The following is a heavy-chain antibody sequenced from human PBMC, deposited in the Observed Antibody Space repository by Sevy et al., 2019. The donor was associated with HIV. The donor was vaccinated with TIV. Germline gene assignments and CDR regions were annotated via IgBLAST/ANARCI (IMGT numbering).Heavy chain of an antibody. V-gene: IGHV4-34*01. D-gene: IGHD3-3*01. CDR2: INSDRQT. J-gene: IGHJ4*02. CDR1: GGSFSGYY. Sequence: SETLSLTCAVYGGSFSGYYWTWIRQFPGKELQWTGEINSDRQTRKNPSLTSRVTISVDSSKNQVSLKLISVTAADTAVYYCAIGRMDFWSGYYDFWGRGTLVTVSS. CDR3: AIGRMDFWSGYYDF.